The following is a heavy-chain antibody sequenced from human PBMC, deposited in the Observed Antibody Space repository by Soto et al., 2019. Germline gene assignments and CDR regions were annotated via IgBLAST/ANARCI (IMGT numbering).Heavy chain of an antibody. CDR3: ARMDGSGSYRPTYFDY. V-gene: IGHV4-28*01. Sequence: SETLSLTCALSGYSISSSNWWGWIRQPPGKGLEWIGYIYYSGSTYYNPSLKSRVTMSVDTSKNQFSLKLSSVTAVDTAVYYCARMDGSGSYRPTYFDYWGQGTLVTVS. CDR2: IYYSGST. J-gene: IGHJ4*02. D-gene: IGHD3-10*01. CDR1: GYSISSSNW.